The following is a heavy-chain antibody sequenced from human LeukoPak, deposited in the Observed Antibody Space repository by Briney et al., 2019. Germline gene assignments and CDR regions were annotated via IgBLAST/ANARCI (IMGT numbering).Heavy chain of an antibody. CDR2: IYYSGST. D-gene: IGHD7-27*01. V-gene: IGHV4-59*12. Sequence: SETLSLTCTVSGGSISSYYWSWIRQPPGKGLEWIGYIYYSGSTNYNPSLKSRVTISVDTSKNQFSLKLSSVTAADTAVYYCARDSGQKRPGAFDIWGQGTMVTVSS. CDR1: GGSISSYY. CDR3: ARDSGQKRPGAFDI. J-gene: IGHJ3*02.